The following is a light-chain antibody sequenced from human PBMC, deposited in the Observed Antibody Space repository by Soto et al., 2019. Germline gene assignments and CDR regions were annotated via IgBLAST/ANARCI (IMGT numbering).Light chain of an antibody. CDR2: DAS. CDR1: QDISNN. J-gene: IGKJ2*01. V-gene: IGKV1-33*01. Sequence: DIQMTQSPSSLSASVGDRVTITCQASQDISNNLNWYQQEPGKAPKVLIYDASTLAAGVPSRFSGSGSGTDFALTISGLQPEDFATYYCQHYDTLPLPVYTFGQGTKLEI. CDR3: QHYDTLPLPVYT.